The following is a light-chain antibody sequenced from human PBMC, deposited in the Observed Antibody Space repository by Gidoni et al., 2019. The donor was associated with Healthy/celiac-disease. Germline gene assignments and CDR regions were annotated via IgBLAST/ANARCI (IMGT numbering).Light chain of an antibody. CDR2: YDS. J-gene: IGLJ2*01. CDR1: NIGSKS. Sequence: SYVLTQPPSVSLAPGKTARITCGGNNIGSKSVHWYQQKPGQAPVLVIYYDSDRPSGIPERFSGSNSGNTAILTISRVEAGDEADYYCQVWDSSSDHSVVFGGGTKLTVL. V-gene: IGLV3-21*04. CDR3: QVWDSSSDHSVV.